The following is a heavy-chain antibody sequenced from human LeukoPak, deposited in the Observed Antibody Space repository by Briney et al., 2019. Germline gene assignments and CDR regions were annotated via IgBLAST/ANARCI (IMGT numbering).Heavy chain of an antibody. D-gene: IGHD6-13*01. CDR3: TTELHSIAAAGIYFDY. CDR2: IKSKTDGGTT. CDR1: GFTFSNAW. V-gene: IGHV3-15*01. J-gene: IGHJ4*02. Sequence: GGSLRLSCAASGFTFSNAWMSWVRQAPGKGLEWVGRIKSKTDGGTTDYAAPVKGRFTISRADSKNTLYLQMNSLKPGDTAVYYCTTELHSIAAAGIYFDYWGQGTLVTVSS.